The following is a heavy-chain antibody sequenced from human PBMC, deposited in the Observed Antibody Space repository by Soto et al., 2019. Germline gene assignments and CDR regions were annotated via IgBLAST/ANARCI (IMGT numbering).Heavy chain of an antibody. CDR3: SWFGDGRLDS. V-gene: IGHV1-18*01. D-gene: IGHD6-13*01. CDR1: CYTFTTYG. Sequence: SVKVSVKASCYTFTTYGISWVRQAPGQGLEWMGWISGYNRDTYYAQKFQGRVTMTTDTSTRTAYMEASDTAIYYCAVFRSSWFGDGRLDSWGPGTLVTVSS. CDR2: ISGYNRDT. J-gene: IGHJ4*02.